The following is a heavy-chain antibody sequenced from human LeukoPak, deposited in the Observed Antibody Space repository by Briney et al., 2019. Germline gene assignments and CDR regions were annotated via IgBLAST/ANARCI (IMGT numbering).Heavy chain of an antibody. V-gene: IGHV4-39*07. CDR1: GGSISSSSYY. Sequence: SETLSLTCTVSGGSISSSSYYWGWIRQPPGKGLEWIGSIYYSGSTYYNPSLKSRVTISVDTSKNQFSLKLSSVTAADTAVYYCARDRHILEVVGNYFDYWGQGTLVTVSS. CDR2: IYYSGST. D-gene: IGHD3-3*01. CDR3: ARDRHILEVVGNYFDY. J-gene: IGHJ4*02.